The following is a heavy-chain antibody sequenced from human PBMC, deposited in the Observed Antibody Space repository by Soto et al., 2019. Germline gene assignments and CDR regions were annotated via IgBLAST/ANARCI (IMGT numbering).Heavy chain of an antibody. J-gene: IGHJ4*02. CDR1: GYTFSSYA. Sequence: QVQLVQSGAEVKKPGASVKVSCKASGYTFSSYAISWVRQAPGQGLEWMGWIITYNCNTNYAQKLHGRVTMTTDTSTTTAYKDLRSLRSDDTAVYYCERTGPPVDYWGQGTLVTVSS. V-gene: IGHV1-18*01. CDR3: ERTGPPVDY. CDR2: IITYNCNT.